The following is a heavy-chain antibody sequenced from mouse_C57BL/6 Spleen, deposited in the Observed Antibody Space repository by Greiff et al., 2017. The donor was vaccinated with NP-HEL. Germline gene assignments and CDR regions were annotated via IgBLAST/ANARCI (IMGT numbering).Heavy chain of an antibody. CDR3: ARRGSSNYFDD. J-gene: IGHJ2*01. V-gene: IGHV1-66*01. CDR1: GYSFTSYY. Sequence: VQLQESGPELVKPGASVKISCKASGYSFTSYYIHWVKQRPGQGLEWIGWIYPGSGNTKYNEKFKGKATLTADTSSSTAYMQLSSLTSEDSAVYYCARRGSSNYFDDWGQGTTLTVAT. CDR2: IYPGSGNT. D-gene: IGHD1-1*01.